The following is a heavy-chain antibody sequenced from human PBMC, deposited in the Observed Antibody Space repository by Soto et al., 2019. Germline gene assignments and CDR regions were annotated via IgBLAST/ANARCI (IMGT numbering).Heavy chain of an antibody. Sequence: QVQLQESGPGLVKPSETLSLTCTVSGGSISSYYWSWIRQPPGKGLEWIGYIYYSGSTNYNPSLKSRVTISVETSKNQFSLKLSSVTAADTAVYYCARRMVRGVMFDYWGQGTLVTVSS. CDR3: ARRMVRGVMFDY. CDR1: GGSISSYY. CDR2: IYYSGST. J-gene: IGHJ4*02. V-gene: IGHV4-59*08. D-gene: IGHD3-10*01.